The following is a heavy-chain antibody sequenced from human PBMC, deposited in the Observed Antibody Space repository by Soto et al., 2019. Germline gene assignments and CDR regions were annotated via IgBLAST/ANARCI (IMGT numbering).Heavy chain of an antibody. CDR2: ISYDGSNK. Sequence: QVQLVESGGGVVQPGRSLRLSCAASGFTFSSYGMHWVRQAPGKGLEWVAVISYDGSNKYYADSVKGRFTISRDNSKNTLYLQRNSLRAEDTAVYYCAKDPRVRDGDYYYYYGMDVWGQGTTVTVSS. V-gene: IGHV3-30*18. CDR1: GFTFSSYG. D-gene: IGHD1-1*01. J-gene: IGHJ6*02. CDR3: AKDPRVRDGDYYYYYGMDV.